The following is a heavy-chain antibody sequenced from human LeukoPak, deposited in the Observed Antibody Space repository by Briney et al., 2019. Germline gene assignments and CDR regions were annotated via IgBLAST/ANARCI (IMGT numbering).Heavy chain of an antibody. J-gene: IGHJ4*02. Sequence: PGGSLRLSCAASGFSFSVFWMSWVRQAPGKGLEWVANINQDGSEKNYVDSVNGRFTISRDGAKNSLYLQMNSLRAEDAAVYYCAREQCSGNSCYYYWGQGTLVTVSS. D-gene: IGHD2-15*01. V-gene: IGHV3-7*01. CDR1: GFSFSVFW. CDR3: AREQCSGNSCYYY. CDR2: INQDGSEK.